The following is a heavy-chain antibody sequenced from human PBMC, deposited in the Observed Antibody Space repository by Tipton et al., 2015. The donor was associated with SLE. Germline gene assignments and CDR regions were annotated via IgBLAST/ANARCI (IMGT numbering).Heavy chain of an antibody. CDR1: GFTFSSYA. CDR3: ASFRTGPLEWLPHFDY. Sequence: SLRLSCAASGFTFSSYAMHWVRQAPGKGLEWVAVISYDGSNKYYADSVKGRFTISRDNAKNSLYLQMNSLRAEDTAVYYCASFRTGPLEWLPHFDYWGQGTLATVSS. J-gene: IGHJ4*02. V-gene: IGHV3-30-3*01. CDR2: ISYDGSNK. D-gene: IGHD3-3*01.